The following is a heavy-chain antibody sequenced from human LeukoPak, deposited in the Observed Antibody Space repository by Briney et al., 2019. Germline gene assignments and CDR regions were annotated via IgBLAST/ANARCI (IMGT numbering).Heavy chain of an antibody. D-gene: IGHD2-2*02. CDR2: IIPIFGTA. V-gene: IGHV1-69*01. CDR3: ARGVVVPAAIGYYYMDV. CDR1: GGTFSSYA. J-gene: IGHJ6*03. Sequence: AASVKVSCKASGGTFSSYAISWVRQAPGQGLEWMGGIIPIFGTANYAQKFQGRVTITADESTSTAYMELSSLRSEDTAVYYCARGVVVPAAIGYYYMDVWGKGTTVTVPS.